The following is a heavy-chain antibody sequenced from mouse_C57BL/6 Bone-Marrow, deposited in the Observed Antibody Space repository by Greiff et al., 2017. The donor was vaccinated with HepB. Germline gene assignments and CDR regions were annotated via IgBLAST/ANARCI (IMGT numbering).Heavy chain of an antibody. CDR2: IRNKANGYTT. Sequence: EVQGVESGGGLVQPGGSLSLSCAASGFTFTDYYMSWVRQPPGKALEWLGFIRNKANGYTTEYSASVKGRFTISRDNSQSILYLQMNALRAEDSATYYCARFDYDVRYFDVWGTGTTVTVSS. J-gene: IGHJ1*03. CDR3: ARFDYDVRYFDV. V-gene: IGHV7-3*01. CDR1: GFTFTDYY. D-gene: IGHD2-4*01.